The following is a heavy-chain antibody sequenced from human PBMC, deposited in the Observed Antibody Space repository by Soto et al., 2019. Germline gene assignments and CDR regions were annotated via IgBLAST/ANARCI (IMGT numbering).Heavy chain of an antibody. Sequence: QLQLQESGPGLVKPSETLSLTCSVSDYSISSITSSEYWGWIRQLPGKGLEWIGSMYKSGRTYYXPXPXSXXTISVDTSQDHFSLRVASVTAADTAVYYCVRAPDSWGQGTLVTVSS. CDR3: VRAPDS. CDR1: DYSISSITSSEY. V-gene: IGHV4-39*02. CDR2: MYKSGRT. J-gene: IGHJ5*01.